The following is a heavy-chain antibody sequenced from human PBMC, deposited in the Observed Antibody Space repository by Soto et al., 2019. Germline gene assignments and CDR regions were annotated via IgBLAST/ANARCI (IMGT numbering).Heavy chain of an antibody. CDR1: GYTFTSYD. CDR2: MNPNSGNT. V-gene: IGHV1-8*01. CDR3: ARAKIKFVDTAMVFGY. J-gene: IGHJ4*02. D-gene: IGHD5-18*01. Sequence: QVQLVQSGAEVKKPGASVKVSCKASGYTFTSYDINWVRQATGQGLEWMGWMNPNSGNTGYAQKFQGRVTMTRNTSISTAYMELSSLRSEDTAVYYCARAKIKFVDTAMVFGYWGQGTLVTVSS.